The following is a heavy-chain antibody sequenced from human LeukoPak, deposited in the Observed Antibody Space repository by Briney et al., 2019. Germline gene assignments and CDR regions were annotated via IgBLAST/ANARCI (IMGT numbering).Heavy chain of an antibody. J-gene: IGHJ4*02. V-gene: IGHV3-23*01. D-gene: IGHD6-19*01. CDR2: MSADSATT. CDR3: AKDPGYSSGWYGLYFDY. CDR1: GFNFGSYS. Sequence: GGSLRLSCAASGFNFGSYSMTWVRQAPGKGLEGVSVMSADSATTFYADSVKGRFTISRDNSKTTLYLQMNSLRAEDTAVYYCAKDPGYSSGWYGLYFDYWGQGTLVTVSS.